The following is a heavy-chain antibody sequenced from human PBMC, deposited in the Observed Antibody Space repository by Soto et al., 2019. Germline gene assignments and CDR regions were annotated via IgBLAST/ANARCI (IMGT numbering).Heavy chain of an antibody. CDR2: ISAYNGNT. Sequence: QVQLVQSGAEVKKPGASVKVSCKASGYTFTSYGISWVRQAPGQGLEWMGWISAYNGNTNYAQKLQGRVTKTTDTTPSTAYMERRSLRSDDTAVYYCARDADGITGTKTFDPWGQGTLVTVSS. D-gene: IGHD1-7*01. CDR3: ARDADGITGTKTFDP. J-gene: IGHJ5*02. CDR1: GYTFTSYG. V-gene: IGHV1-18*01.